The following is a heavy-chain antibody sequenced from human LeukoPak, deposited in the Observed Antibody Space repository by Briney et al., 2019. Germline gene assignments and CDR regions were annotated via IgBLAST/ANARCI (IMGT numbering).Heavy chain of an antibody. J-gene: IGHJ4*02. D-gene: IGHD2-15*01. CDR3: ARPCGGGSCYQGY. CDR2: ISYDGSNK. CDR1: GFTFSSYP. V-gene: IGHV3-30-3*01. Sequence: GGSLRLSCAASGFTFSSYPMHWVRQAPGKGLEWVAVISYDGSNKYYADSVKGRFTISRDNSKNTLYLQMNSLRAEDTAVFYCARPCGGGSCYQGYWGQGTLVTVSS.